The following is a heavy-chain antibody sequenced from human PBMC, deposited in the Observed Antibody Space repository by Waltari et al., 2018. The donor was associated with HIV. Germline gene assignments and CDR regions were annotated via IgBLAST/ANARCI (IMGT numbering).Heavy chain of an antibody. J-gene: IGHJ6*02. CDR3: ASGEPAEVSSGWYPSYYGMDV. CDR2: INAGNGNT. V-gene: IGHV1-3*01. CDR1: GYTFTSYA. D-gene: IGHD6-19*01. Sequence: QVQLVQSGAEVKKPGASVKVSCKASGYTFTSYAMHWVRQAPGQRLEWMGWINAGNGNTKYSQKFQGRVTITRDTSASTAYMELSSLRSEDTAVYYCASGEPAEVSSGWYPSYYGMDVWGQGTTVTVSS.